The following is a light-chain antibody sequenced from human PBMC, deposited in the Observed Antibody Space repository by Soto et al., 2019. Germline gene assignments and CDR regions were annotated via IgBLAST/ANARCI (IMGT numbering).Light chain of an antibody. CDR3: QQYNGYSLT. V-gene: IGKV1-5*01. CDR1: QIISSH. CDR2: DAS. Sequence: DIRMTQSPSTLSASVGDRVTITCRASQIISSHLAWCQQKPGKAPKLLIYDASSLKPGVPSRFSGSGSGTEFTLTISSLQPDDFATYYCQQYNGYSLTFGGGTKVEIK. J-gene: IGKJ4*01.